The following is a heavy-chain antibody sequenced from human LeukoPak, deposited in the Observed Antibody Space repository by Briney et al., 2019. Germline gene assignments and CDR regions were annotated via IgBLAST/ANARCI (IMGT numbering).Heavy chain of an antibody. J-gene: IGHJ4*02. V-gene: IGHV4-38-2*01. Sequence: SETLSLTCAVSGYSITSVYYWGWIRRPPGKGLEWIGTIDHSGSTYYNPSLKSRVSLSVDTSKNHFSLNLRSVTAAGTAFYYCARNGGYGKFDYWGQGTLVTVSS. D-gene: IGHD1-26*01. CDR1: GYSITSVYY. CDR2: IDHSGST. CDR3: ARNGGYGKFDY.